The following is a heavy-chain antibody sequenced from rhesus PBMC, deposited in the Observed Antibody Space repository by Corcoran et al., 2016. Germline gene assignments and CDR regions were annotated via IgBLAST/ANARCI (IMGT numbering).Heavy chain of an antibody. D-gene: IGHD4-23*01. V-gene: IGHV4S10*01. CDR1: AGPISDSYR. J-gene: IGHJ4*01. CDR2: ISGSSTST. Sequence: QVQLQESGPGVVKTSETLSLTCVVSAGPISDSYRWSWLRQPPGKGLEWIGYISGSSTSTNYNPSLKIRVTISKDTSKNQFSLKLSSVTAADTAVYYCARAVTTWLWGQGVLVTVSS. CDR3: ARAVTTWL.